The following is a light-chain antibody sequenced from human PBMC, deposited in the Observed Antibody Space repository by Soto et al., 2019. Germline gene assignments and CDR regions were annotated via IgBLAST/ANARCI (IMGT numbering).Light chain of an antibody. V-gene: IGLV2-23*01. J-gene: IGLJ2*01. CDR3: CSYAGYSTSAV. CDR2: EGG. CDR1: SSDVGSYNL. Sequence: QSVLTQPASVSGSPGQSITISCTGTSSDVGSYNLVSWYQQHPGKAPKVTIYEGGKRPSGVSNRFSGSKSGITASLTISGLQAEDEADYYCCSYAGYSTSAVFGGGTKLTVL.